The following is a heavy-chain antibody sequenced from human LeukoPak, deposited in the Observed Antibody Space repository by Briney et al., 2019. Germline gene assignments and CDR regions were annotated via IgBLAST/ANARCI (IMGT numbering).Heavy chain of an antibody. J-gene: IGHJ4*02. D-gene: IGHD1-14*01. V-gene: IGHV3-7*01. CDR3: ARGGNLEN. CDR2: INEDGGER. CDR1: GFTLNRYW. Sequence: PGGSLRLSCAASGFTLNRYWMSWVRQAPGKGLEWVANINEDGGERHYVDSVKGRFTISRDNANNSLYLQMNSLRAEDTAVYYCARGGNLENWGGGILVTVSS.